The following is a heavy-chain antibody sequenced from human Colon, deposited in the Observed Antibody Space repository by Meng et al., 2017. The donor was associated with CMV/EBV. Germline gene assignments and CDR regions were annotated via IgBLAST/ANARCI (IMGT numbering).Heavy chain of an antibody. CDR3: TANRGAHYYYYAMDV. Sequence: SCAASGFTFSSYWMSWVRQAPGKGLEWVAGIDWSGRSTVYADSVKGRFTISRDNTKNSLYLQLDSLRAEDTALYYCTANRGAHYYYYAMDVWGQGTTVTVSS. CDR1: GFTFSSYW. V-gene: IGHV3-20*04. D-gene: IGHD1-14*01. J-gene: IGHJ6*02. CDR2: IDWSGRST.